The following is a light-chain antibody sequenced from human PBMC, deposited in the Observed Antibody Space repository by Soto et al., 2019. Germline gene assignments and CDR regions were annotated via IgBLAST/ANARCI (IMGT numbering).Light chain of an antibody. J-gene: IGKJ1*01. V-gene: IGKV3-11*01. CDR2: DAS. Sequence: PGERATLSCRASQSVSNYLAWYQQKPGQAPRLLIYDASSRATGIPARFSGSGSGTDFTLTISSLEPEDFAVYYCQQYRRSVWTFGQGTRV. CDR1: QSVSNY. CDR3: QQYRRSVWT.